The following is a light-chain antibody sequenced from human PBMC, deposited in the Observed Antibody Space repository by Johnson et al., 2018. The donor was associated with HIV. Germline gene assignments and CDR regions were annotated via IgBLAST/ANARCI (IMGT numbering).Light chain of an antibody. CDR3: GTWDTILQTFV. CDR2: DND. V-gene: IGLV1-51*01. CDR1: SSNIGNNY. Sequence: QSVLTQPRSVSAAPGQKVTISCSGSSSNIGNNYVSWYQQLPGTAPKLLIYDNDKRPSGIPDRFSGSKSGTSATLGIAGLQTGDEADYFCGTWDTILQTFVFGTGTEVSVL. J-gene: IGLJ1*01.